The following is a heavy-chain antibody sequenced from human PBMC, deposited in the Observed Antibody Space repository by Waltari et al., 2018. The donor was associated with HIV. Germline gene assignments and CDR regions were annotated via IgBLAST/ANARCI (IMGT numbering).Heavy chain of an antibody. CDR3: ARGGVSYHDMDV. CDR2: IYSSGGN. Sequence: QVQLQESGPGLVRPSQTLSLTCTVSGGSISSAGYYWSWIRQPPGKGLDWIGNIYSSGGNYYNPSLKSRGTISVDTSKNQFSLKLKSVTVADTAVYYCARGGVSYHDMDVWGQGTTVTVSS. V-gene: IGHV4-30-4*01. CDR1: GGSISSAGYY. D-gene: IGHD3-16*01. J-gene: IGHJ6*02.